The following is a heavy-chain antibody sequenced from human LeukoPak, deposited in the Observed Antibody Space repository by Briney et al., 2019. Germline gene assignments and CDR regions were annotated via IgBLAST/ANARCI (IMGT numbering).Heavy chain of an antibody. CDR1: GASFSGYY. D-gene: IGHD6-13*01. V-gene: IGHV4-34*01. Sequence: TSETLFLTCAVYGASFSGYYWSWIRQPPGKGLEWIGEINHSGSTNYNPSLKSRVTISVDTSKNQFSLKLSSVTAADTAVYYCARVMVRRPGIASSYYYYYMDVWGKGTTVTVSS. CDR2: INHSGST. J-gene: IGHJ6*03. CDR3: ARVMVRRPGIASSYYYYYMDV.